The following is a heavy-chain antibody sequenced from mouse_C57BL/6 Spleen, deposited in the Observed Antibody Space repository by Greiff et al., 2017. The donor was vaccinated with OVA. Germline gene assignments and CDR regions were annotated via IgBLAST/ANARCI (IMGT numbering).Heavy chain of an antibody. D-gene: IGHD1-1*01. CDR3: ARRFITTVVGAMDD. CDR1: GYSFTSYW. V-gene: IGHV1-53*01. CDR2: INPSNGGT. Sequence: QVQLQQPGPALVKPGASVTLSCKASGYSFTSYWMHWVKQRPGQGLEWIGNINPSNGGTNYNEKFKSKATLTVDKSSSTAYMQLSSLTSEDSAVYYCARRFITTVVGAMDDWGQGTSVTVSS. J-gene: IGHJ4*01.